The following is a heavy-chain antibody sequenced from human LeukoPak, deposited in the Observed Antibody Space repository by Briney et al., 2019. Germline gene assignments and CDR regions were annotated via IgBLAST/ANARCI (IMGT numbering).Heavy chain of an antibody. D-gene: IGHD5-24*01. Sequence: SETLSLTCGVSGYSLSRGYYWAWIRPPPGKGLEWIGTIYHSGSTYYNPSLKSRVTISVDTSKNQFSLKLSSVTAADTAVYYCATSYRDGYNFLDYWGQGTLVTVSS. V-gene: IGHV4-38-2*01. CDR3: ATSYRDGYNFLDY. J-gene: IGHJ4*02. CDR2: IYHSGST. CDR1: GYSLSRGYY.